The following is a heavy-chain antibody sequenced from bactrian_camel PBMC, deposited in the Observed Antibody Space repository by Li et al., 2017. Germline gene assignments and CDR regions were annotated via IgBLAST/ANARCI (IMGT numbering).Heavy chain of an antibody. D-gene: IGHD3*01. V-gene: IGHV3S59*01. CDR1: RYGSWAC. CDR3: ASCELSGRVCYQAGDY. Sequence: VQLVESGGESVQAGGSLTLSCRSPRYGSWACRGWYRRGPGKSSTDSEKVATICSRDANTYYTDSVKGRFTISQDDAKNTLFLQMNSLKPEDTAMYYCASCELSGRVCYQAGDYWGQGTQVTVS. J-gene: IGHJ4*01. CDR2: ICSRDANT.